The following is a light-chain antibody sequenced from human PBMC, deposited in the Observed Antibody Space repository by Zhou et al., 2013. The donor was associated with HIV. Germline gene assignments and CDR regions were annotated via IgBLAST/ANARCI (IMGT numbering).Light chain of an antibody. Sequence: ERVMTQSPATLSASPGKRVTLSCRASQSVGGHLAWYQQKPGQAPRLLIYDASNRATGIPARFSGSGSGTDFTLTISSLEPEDFAVYYCQQRSTWLWTFGQGTKVESK. J-gene: IGKJ1*01. CDR2: DAS. V-gene: IGKV3-11*01. CDR1: QSVGGH. CDR3: QQRSTWLWT.